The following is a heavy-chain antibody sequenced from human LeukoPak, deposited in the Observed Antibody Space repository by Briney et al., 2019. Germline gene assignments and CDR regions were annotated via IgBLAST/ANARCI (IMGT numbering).Heavy chain of an antibody. D-gene: IGHD3-9*01. CDR2: ISAYNGNT. CDR3: AREYYNILSGYLAGMDV. CDR1: AYTFTSYG. V-gene: IGHV1-18*01. J-gene: IGHJ6*02. Sequence: ASVKVSCKASAYTFTSYGISWVRQAPGQGLEWMGWISAYNGNTYYAQKLQGRFTVTTDSSTGTAYMELRSLRSDDTAVYYCAREYYNILSGYLAGMDVWGQGTTVTVSS.